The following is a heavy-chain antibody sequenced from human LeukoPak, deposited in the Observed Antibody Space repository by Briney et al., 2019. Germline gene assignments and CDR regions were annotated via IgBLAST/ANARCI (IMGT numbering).Heavy chain of an antibody. CDR3: AGGRWETAYYYYGMDV. CDR1: GGTFSSYA. Sequence: SVKVSCKASGGTFSSYAISWVRQAPGQGLEWMGGIIPIFGTANYAQKFQGRVTITADESTSTAYMELSSLRSEDTAVYYCAGGRWETAYYYYGMDVWGQGTTVTVSS. D-gene: IGHD1-26*01. V-gene: IGHV1-69*13. J-gene: IGHJ6*02. CDR2: IIPIFGTA.